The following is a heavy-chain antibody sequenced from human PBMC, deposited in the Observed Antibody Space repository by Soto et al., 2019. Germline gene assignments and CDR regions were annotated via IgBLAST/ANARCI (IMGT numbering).Heavy chain of an antibody. CDR2: ISYDGSNK. CDR1: GFTFSSYA. J-gene: IGHJ6*02. CDR3: ARDTDTAMVAYYYYGMDV. D-gene: IGHD5-18*01. V-gene: IGHV3-30-3*01. Sequence: PGGSLRLSCAASGFTFSSYAMHWVRQAPGKGLEWVAVISYDGSNKYYADSVKGRFTISRDNSKNTLYLQMNSLRAEDTAVYYCARDTDTAMVAYYYYGMDVWGQGTTVTVSS.